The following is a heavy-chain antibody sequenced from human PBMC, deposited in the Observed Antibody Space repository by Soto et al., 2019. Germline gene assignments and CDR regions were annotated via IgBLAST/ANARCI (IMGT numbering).Heavy chain of an antibody. J-gene: IGHJ4*02. D-gene: IGHD3-16*02. CDR2: VYHSGST. Sequence: SETLSLTCTVSGGSVSSSSYYWGWVRQPPGKGLEWIGSVYHSGSTYYNPSLESRVTISVDKSKNQFSLKLMSLSAADTAVYYCGRREGLATISYYFDVWGQGALVPVAS. CDR3: GRREGLATISYYFDV. V-gene: IGHV4-39*01. CDR1: GGSVSSSSYY.